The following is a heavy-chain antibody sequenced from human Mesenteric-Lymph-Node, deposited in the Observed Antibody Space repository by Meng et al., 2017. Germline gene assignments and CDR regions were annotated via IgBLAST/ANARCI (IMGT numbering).Heavy chain of an antibody. CDR3: ARDLNNYFDY. J-gene: IGHJ4*02. Sequence: SVKVSCKASGGTFSSYAISWVRQAPGQGLEWMGGIIPIFGTANYAQKFQGRDTITADEATSTAYMELSSLRSEDTAVYYCARDLNNYFDYWGQGTLGTVSS. V-gene: IGHV1-69*13. CDR2: IIPIFGTA. CDR1: GGTFSSYA.